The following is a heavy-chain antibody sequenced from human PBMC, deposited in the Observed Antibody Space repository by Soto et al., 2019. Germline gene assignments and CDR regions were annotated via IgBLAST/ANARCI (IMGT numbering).Heavy chain of an antibody. V-gene: IGHV1-18*01. CDR1: GYTFTRYG. J-gene: IGHJ6*02. CDR2: INTYNGNT. Sequence: QVQLVQSGAEVKNPGASVKVSCKASGYTFTRYGIGWARQAPGQGLEWMGWINTYNGNTNYAQNVQGRVTLTTDTSTSTAYVELGSLRSNDKAIYFCAMVDVYVTPSPQDVWGQGTTVIVSS. CDR3: AMVDVYVTPSPQDV. D-gene: IGHD3-16*01.